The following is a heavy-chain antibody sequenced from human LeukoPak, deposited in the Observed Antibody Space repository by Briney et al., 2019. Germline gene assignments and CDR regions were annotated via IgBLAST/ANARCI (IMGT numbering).Heavy chain of an antibody. D-gene: IGHD2-2*01. V-gene: IGHV3-73*01. Sequence: PGGSLKLSCAASGFTFSGSAMHWVRQASGKGLEWVGRIRSKANSYATVYAASVKGRFTISRDDSKNTAYLQMNSLKTEDTAVYYCTGVVPAATANFQHWGQGTLVTVSS. J-gene: IGHJ1*01. CDR3: TGVVPAATANFQH. CDR2: IRSKANSYAT. CDR1: GFTFSGSA.